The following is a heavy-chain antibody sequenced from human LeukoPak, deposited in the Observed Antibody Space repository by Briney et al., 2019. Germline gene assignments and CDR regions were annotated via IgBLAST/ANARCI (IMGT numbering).Heavy chain of an antibody. J-gene: IGHJ4*02. CDR3: ARDSGRREDY. CDR1: GFTFSNYW. D-gene: IGHD3-10*01. V-gene: IGHV3-7*01. CDR2: IKDDGSAR. Sequence: GGSLRPSCAASGFTFSNYWMTWVRQAPGKGLEWVANIKDDGSARYYLDSVKGRFTISRDNAKNSLYLQMNTLRAEDTAEYYCARDSGRREDYWGQGTLVTVSS.